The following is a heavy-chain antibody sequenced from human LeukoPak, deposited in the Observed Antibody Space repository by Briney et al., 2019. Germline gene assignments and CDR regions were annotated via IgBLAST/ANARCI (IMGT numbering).Heavy chain of an antibody. D-gene: IGHD3-10*01. CDR3: ARLTVRGVPRMGPGMVWFDP. V-gene: IGHV4-34*01. CDR1: GGSFSGYY. CDR2: INHSGST. Sequence: SETLSLTCAVYGGSFSGYYWSWIRQPPGKGLEWIGEINHSGSTNYNPSLKSRVTISVDTSKNQFSLKLSSVTAADTAVYYCARLTVRGVPRMGPGMVWFDPWGQGTLVTVSS. J-gene: IGHJ5*02.